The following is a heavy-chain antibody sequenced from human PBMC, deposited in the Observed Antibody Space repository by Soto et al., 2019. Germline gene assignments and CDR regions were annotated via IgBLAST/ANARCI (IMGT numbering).Heavy chain of an antibody. CDR1: VFTFTRYR. J-gene: IGHJ4*02. V-gene: IGHV3-21*06. CDR2: ISSTTNYI. Sequence: WWSLRLSCSASVFTFTRYRLNWFRQAPGKGLEWVSSISSTTNYIYYGDSMKGRFTISRDNAKNSLYLEMNSLRAEDTGVYYCARESEDLTSNFDYWGQGTLVTVSS. CDR3: ARESEDLTSNFDY.